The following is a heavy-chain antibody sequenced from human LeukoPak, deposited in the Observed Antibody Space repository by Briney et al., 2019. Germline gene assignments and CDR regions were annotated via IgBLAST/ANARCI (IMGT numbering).Heavy chain of an antibody. Sequence: ASVKVSCKASGYTFTSYGISWVRQAPGQGLEWMGWISAYNGNTNYAQKLQGRVTMTTDTSTSTAYMELRSLRSDDTAVYYCARDLTVTTDYYYGMDVWGQGTTVTVSS. V-gene: IGHV1-18*01. CDR3: ARDLTVTTDYYYGMDV. J-gene: IGHJ6*02. D-gene: IGHD4-17*01. CDR1: GYTFTSYG. CDR2: ISAYNGNT.